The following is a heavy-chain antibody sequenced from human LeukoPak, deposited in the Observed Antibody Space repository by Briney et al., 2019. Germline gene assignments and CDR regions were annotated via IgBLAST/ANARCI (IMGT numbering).Heavy chain of an antibody. Sequence: ASVKVSCKASGGTFSSYAISWVRQAPGQGLEWMGRIILILGIANYAQKFQGRVTITADKSTSTAYMELSSLRSEDTAVYYCARDVLCGDDCYPPYNWFDPWGQGTLVTVSS. CDR1: GGTFSSYA. V-gene: IGHV1-69*04. CDR2: IILILGIA. D-gene: IGHD2-21*02. J-gene: IGHJ5*02. CDR3: ARDVLCGDDCYPPYNWFDP.